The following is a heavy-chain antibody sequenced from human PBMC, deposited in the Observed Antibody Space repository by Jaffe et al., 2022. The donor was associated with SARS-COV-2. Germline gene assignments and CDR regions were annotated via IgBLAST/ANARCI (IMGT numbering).Heavy chain of an antibody. Sequence: QVQLVESGGGVVQPGRSLRLSCAASGFTFSSYGMHWVRQAPGKGLEWVAVISYDGSNKYYADSVKGRFTISRDNSKNTLYLQMNSLRAEDTAVYYCAKEKAGYSSGRGGMDVWGQGTTVTVSS. CDR2: ISYDGSNK. V-gene: IGHV3-30*18. CDR1: GFTFSSYG. J-gene: IGHJ6*02. CDR3: AKEKAGYSSGRGGMDV. D-gene: IGHD6-19*01.